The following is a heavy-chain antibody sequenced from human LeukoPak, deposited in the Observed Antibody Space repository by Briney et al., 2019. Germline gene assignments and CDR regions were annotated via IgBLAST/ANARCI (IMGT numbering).Heavy chain of an antibody. J-gene: IGHJ3*02. D-gene: IGHD4-17*01. CDR3: AREGGASAVSVFDI. V-gene: IGHV3-30*04. Sequence: PGGSLRLSCAASAFTFSRFAMHWVRQAPGKGLEGVAFISYDGKDNHYADSVKGRFTVSRDNSKDTLYLQMNSLRAEDTAVYYCAREGGASAVSVFDIWGQGTMVTVSS. CDR2: ISYDGKDN. CDR1: AFTFSRFA.